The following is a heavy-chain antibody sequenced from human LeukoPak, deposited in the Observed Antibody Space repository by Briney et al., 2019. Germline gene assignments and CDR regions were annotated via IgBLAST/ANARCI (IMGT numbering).Heavy chain of an antibody. CDR2: ISASGTLT. CDR1: GFSFSSYE. CDR3: AKNVRSTYYYDSSGYPGVDWYFDL. V-gene: IGHV3-48*03. D-gene: IGHD3-22*01. Sequence: GGSLRLSCAASGFSFSSYEMNWVRQAPGKGLEWISYISASGTLTHYADSVEGRFTISRDNAKNSLFLQMNSLRAEDTAVYYCAKNVRSTYYYDSSGYPGVDWYFDLWGRGTLVTVSS. J-gene: IGHJ2*01.